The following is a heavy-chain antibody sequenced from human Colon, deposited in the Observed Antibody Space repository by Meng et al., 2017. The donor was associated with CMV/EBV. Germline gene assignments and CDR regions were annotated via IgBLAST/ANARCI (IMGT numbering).Heavy chain of an antibody. J-gene: IGHJ4*02. Sequence: GSLRLSCTVSGASVSSGSYYWSWIRQPPGKGLEWIGYISYSGTSNYNPSLKNRVTISVDTSKNQFSLKLSSVTAADTAVYYCVRDPAGMVMPAARGYFDSWGQGRLVTVSS. D-gene: IGHD2-21*01. V-gene: IGHV4-61*01. CDR1: GASVSSGSYY. CDR2: ISYSGTS. CDR3: VRDPAGMVMPAARGYFDS.